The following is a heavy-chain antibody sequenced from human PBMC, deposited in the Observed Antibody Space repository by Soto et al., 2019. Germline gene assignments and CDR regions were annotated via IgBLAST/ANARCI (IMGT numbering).Heavy chain of an antibody. CDR3: ARSSARGSHGPDDNGMDV. CDR2: ISAYNGNT. CDR1: GYIFTNYG. J-gene: IGHJ6*02. Sequence: QDHLVQSGPEVKKPGASVKVSCKASGYIFTNYGINWVRQAPGQGLEWMGWISAYNGNTNFAQTVQGRLTVTTDTSTATSYMELRSLTYDDTAVYFCARSSARGSHGPDDNGMDVWAKGPRSPSR. D-gene: IGHD5-18*01. V-gene: IGHV1-18*04.